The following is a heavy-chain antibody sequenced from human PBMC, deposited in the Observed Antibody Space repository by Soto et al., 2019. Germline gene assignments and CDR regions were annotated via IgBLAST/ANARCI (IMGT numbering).Heavy chain of an antibody. CDR2: SDSGGST. J-gene: IGHJ6*01. CDR1: GFSVSSSY. V-gene: IGHV3-66*01. CDR3: ATILTTMTPEAQCYCCFDV. Sequence: GGSLRLSCAASGFSVSSSYMNWVRQAPGKGLEWGSVSDSGGSTDHADSVKGRCTMSTDNSRNTVFLQMNGLRAEDTAVYYCATILTTMTPEAQCYCCFDVWGQGTMVTVVS. D-gene: IGHD4-17*01.